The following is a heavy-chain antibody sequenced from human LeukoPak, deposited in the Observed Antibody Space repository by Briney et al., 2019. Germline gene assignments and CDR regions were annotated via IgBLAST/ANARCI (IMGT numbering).Heavy chain of an antibody. Sequence: PSETLSLTCIVSGGSINNSSHYWGWIRQPPGRGPEWIGNIYYTGTTYYAPSLKSRVTMSIDTSKSQFSLKVSSATAADTAVYYCARVVAVAGTFPDSWGQGTLVTVSS. V-gene: IGHV4-39*07. CDR1: GGSINNSSHY. CDR2: IYYTGTT. D-gene: IGHD6-19*01. CDR3: ARVVAVAGTFPDS. J-gene: IGHJ4*02.